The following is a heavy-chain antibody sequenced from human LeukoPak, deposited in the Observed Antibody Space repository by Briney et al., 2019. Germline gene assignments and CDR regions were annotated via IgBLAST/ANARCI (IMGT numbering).Heavy chain of an antibody. D-gene: IGHD3-22*01. J-gene: IGHJ4*02. Sequence: GGSLRLSCAASGFTFRSYTMHWVRQAPARGLEWVAVISYDGSNKYYADSVKGRFTISRDNSKNTLFLQMNSLRPADTTVYYCARAGDSYESSGFHPYYFDYWGQGTLVTVSS. CDR3: ARAGDSYESSGFHPYYFDY. CDR1: GFTFRSYT. V-gene: IGHV3-30*04. CDR2: ISYDGSNK.